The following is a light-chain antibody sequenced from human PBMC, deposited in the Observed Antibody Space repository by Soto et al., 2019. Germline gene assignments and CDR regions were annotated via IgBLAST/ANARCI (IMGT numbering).Light chain of an antibody. CDR1: QSVTRY. V-gene: IGKV3-15*01. Sequence: EIVMTQSPATLSLSPGEIATLSFSASQSVTRYVAFYQQRFGQAPRLLMYGASMRATSFPARFSGSGSGTEFTLTISSLQPEDVAVYYCQQYDNWPWTFGQGTKVDIK. CDR2: GAS. CDR3: QQYDNWPWT. J-gene: IGKJ1*01.